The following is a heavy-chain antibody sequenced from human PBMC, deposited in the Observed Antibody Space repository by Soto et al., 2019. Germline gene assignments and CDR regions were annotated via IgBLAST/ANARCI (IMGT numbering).Heavy chain of an antibody. Sequence: ASVKVSCKASGYTFTSYGTSWVRQAPGQGLEWMGWISAYNGNTNYAQKLQGRVTMTTDTSTSTAYMELRSLRSDDTAVYYCARFRRGATHRWFDPWGQGTLVTVSS. V-gene: IGHV1-18*01. D-gene: IGHD1-26*01. CDR2: ISAYNGNT. J-gene: IGHJ5*02. CDR3: ARFRRGATHRWFDP. CDR1: GYTFTSYG.